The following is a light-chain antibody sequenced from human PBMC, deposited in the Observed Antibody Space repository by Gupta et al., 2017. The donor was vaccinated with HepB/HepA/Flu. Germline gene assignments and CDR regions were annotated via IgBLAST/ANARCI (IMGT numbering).Light chain of an antibody. J-gene: IGLJ2*01. CDR2: ENN. CDR3: ATWDSSLNGGV. Sequence: QSVFTPPPSVSAARAQKVTISCSGSSSNIGNDYVSWYQQLPGTAPKLLMYENNKRPSGIPDRFSGSRSGTSATLAINGLQTEDEADYFCATWDSSLNGGVFGGGTKLTVL. V-gene: IGLV1-51*02. CDR1: SSNIGNDY.